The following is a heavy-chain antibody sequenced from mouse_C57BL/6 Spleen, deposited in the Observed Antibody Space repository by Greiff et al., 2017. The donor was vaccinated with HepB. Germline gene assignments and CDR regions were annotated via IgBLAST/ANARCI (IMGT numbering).Heavy chain of an antibody. CDR1: GFTFSDYY. Sequence: EVMLVESEGGLVQPGSSMKLSCTASGFTFSDYYMAWVRQVPEKGLEWVANINYDGSSTYYLDSLKSRFIISRDNAKNILYLQMSSLKSEDTATYYCARVGYDDYFDYWGQGTTLTVSS. J-gene: IGHJ2*01. D-gene: IGHD2-2*01. V-gene: IGHV5-16*01. CDR3: ARVGYDDYFDY. CDR2: INYDGSST.